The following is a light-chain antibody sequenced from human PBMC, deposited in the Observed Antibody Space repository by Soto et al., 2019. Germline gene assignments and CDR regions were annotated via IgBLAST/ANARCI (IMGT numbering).Light chain of an antibody. Sequence: IQVTQSPSSLSASVGDRVTITCRASQGIRSSLAWYQQKPGKAPKLLIYTASNLEVGVPSRFSGSGSGTDFTLTISSLQPEDFATYYCQQLNSYAFGGGTKVDIK. CDR3: QQLNSYA. CDR1: QGIRSS. J-gene: IGKJ4*01. CDR2: TAS. V-gene: IGKV1-9*01.